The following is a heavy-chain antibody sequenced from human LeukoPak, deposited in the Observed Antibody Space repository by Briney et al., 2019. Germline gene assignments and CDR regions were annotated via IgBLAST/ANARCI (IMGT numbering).Heavy chain of an antibody. D-gene: IGHD5/OR15-5a*01. CDR3: ARLGDTVSTDRYFDY. Sequence: SSETLSLTCTVSGGSISSSSYYWGWIRQPPGKGLEWIGSIYYSGNTYYNPSLKSRVTLSVDTSKNQFSLKLSSVTAADTAVYYCARLGDTVSTDRYFDYWGQGTLVTVSS. J-gene: IGHJ4*02. CDR1: GGSISSSSYY. V-gene: IGHV4-39*01. CDR2: IYYSGNT.